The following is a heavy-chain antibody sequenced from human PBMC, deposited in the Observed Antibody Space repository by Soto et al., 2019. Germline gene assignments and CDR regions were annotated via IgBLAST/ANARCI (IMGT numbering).Heavy chain of an antibody. CDR2: INHSGST. CDR1: GGSFSGYY. J-gene: IGHJ4*02. CDR3: ASEEPGIEAAGKVRYFDY. Sequence: QVQLQQWGAGLLKPSETLSLTCAVYGGSFSGYYWSWIRQPPGKGLEWIGEINHSGSTNYNPSLKSRVTISVDTSKNQFSLKLSSVTAAYTAVYYCASEEPGIEAAGKVRYFDYWGQGTLVTVSS. V-gene: IGHV4-34*01. D-gene: IGHD6-13*01.